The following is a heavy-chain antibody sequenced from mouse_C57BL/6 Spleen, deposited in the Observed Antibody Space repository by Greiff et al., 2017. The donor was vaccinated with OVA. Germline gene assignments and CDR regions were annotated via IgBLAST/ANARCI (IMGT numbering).Heavy chain of an antibody. D-gene: IGHD2-3*01. Sequence: QVHVKQSGAELVKPGASVKISCKASGYAFSSYWMNWVKQRPGKGLEWIGQIYPGDGDTNYNGKFKGKATLTADKSSSTAYMQLSSLTSEDSAVYFCARVGYYFYWYFDVWGTGTTVTVSS. CDR1: GYAFSSYW. V-gene: IGHV1-80*01. CDR2: IYPGDGDT. J-gene: IGHJ1*03. CDR3: ARVGYYFYWYFDV.